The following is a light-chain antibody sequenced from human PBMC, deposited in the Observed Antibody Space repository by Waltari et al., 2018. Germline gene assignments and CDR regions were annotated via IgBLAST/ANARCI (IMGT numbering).Light chain of an antibody. V-gene: IGKV1-5*03. CDR1: EDINKW. CDR2: RAS. J-gene: IGKJ1*01. Sequence: IQMTQSPSNLSASVGDTVTITCRASEDINKWLTWYQQKPGQAPRVLMYRASRLETGVPSRFSGSGSGTKFTLTINSLQPDDFATYYCQQYVDYWTFGQGTKVEVK. CDR3: QQYVDYWT.